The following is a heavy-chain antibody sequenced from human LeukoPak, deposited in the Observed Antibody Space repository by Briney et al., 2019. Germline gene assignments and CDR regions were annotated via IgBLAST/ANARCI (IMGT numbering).Heavy chain of an antibody. J-gene: IGHJ6*04. D-gene: IGHD1-26*01. CDR1: GGSISSGSYY. V-gene: IGHV4-61*02. CDR2: IHTSGST. CDR3: ARDLGILDV. Sequence: SETLSLTCTVSGGSISSGSYYWSWTRQPAGKGLEWIGRIHTSGSTNYNPSLKSRVTISVDTSKNQFSLKLSSVTAADTAVYYCARDLGILDVWGKGTTVTVSS.